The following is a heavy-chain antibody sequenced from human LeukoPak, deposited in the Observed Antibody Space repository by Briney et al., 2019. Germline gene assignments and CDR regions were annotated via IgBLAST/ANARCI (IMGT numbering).Heavy chain of an antibody. CDR2: ISTSTSYK. D-gene: IGHD4-17*01. Sequence: GGSLRLSCAASGFTFSSYGMNWVRQAPGKGLEWVSFISTSTSYKYYADSVKGRFTISRDNAENSLYLQLNSLSAEDTAVYFCARSYADYVPGFFQDWGQGTPVTVSS. V-gene: IGHV3-21*01. J-gene: IGHJ1*01. CDR1: GFTFSSYG. CDR3: ARSYADYVPGFFQD.